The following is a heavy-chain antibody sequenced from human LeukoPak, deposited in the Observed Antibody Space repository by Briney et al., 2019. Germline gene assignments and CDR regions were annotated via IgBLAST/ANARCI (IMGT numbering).Heavy chain of an antibody. CDR3: ARDLWDYYDSSGYYYYYGMDV. Sequence: PGGSLRLSCAASGFTFSNYAMHWVRQAPGKGLEWVAVISYDGGNKYYADSVKGRFTISRDNSKNTLYLQMNSLRAEDTAGYYCARDLWDYYDSSGYYYYYGMDVWGQGATVTVSS. D-gene: IGHD3-22*01. CDR1: GFTFSNYA. J-gene: IGHJ6*02. CDR2: ISYDGGNK. V-gene: IGHV3-30-3*01.